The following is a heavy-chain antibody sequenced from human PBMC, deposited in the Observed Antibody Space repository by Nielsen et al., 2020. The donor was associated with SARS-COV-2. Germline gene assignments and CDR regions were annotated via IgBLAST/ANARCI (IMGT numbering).Heavy chain of an antibody. D-gene: IGHD3-10*01. V-gene: IGHV3-30-3*01. CDR1: GFTFSSYA. J-gene: IGHJ3*02. CDR2: ISYDGSNK. CDR3: ATGFGEWPDAFDI. Sequence: GSLRLSCAASGFTFSSYAMHWVRQAPGKGLEWVAVISYDGSNKYYADSVKGRFTISRDNSKNTLYLQMNSLRAEDTAVYYCATGFGEWPDAFDIWGQGTMVTVSS.